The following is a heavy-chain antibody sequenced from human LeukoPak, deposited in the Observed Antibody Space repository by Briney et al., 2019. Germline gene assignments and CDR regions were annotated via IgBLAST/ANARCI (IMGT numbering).Heavy chain of an antibody. CDR3: ARGAKFSSYGSGTYYTSLPFDP. Sequence: ASVKVSCKASGYTFTSYTMQWVRQAPAQRREWRGWINTCNGNTKYSHEFHGRVTITRDTSASTAYMELSSLRSEDMAVYYCARGAKFSSYGSGTYYTSLPFDPWGQGTLVTVSS. CDR2: INTCNGNT. D-gene: IGHD3-10*01. V-gene: IGHV1-3*03. J-gene: IGHJ5*02. CDR1: GYTFTSYT.